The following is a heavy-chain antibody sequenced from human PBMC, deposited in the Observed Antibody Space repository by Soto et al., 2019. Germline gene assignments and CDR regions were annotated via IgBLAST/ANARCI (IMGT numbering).Heavy chain of an antibody. CDR2: IKSKTDGGPT. Sequence: GSLRLSCAASGFTCSNAWMSWVRQAPGKGLEWVGRIKSKTDGGPTDYAAPVKGRFTISRDDSKNTLYLQMNSLKTEDTAVYYCTKDLTTYYYDSSGYYYRYYFDYWGQGTLVTVSS. CDR1: GFTCSNAW. CDR3: TKDLTTYYYDSSGYYYRYYFDY. D-gene: IGHD3-22*01. V-gene: IGHV3-15*01. J-gene: IGHJ4*02.